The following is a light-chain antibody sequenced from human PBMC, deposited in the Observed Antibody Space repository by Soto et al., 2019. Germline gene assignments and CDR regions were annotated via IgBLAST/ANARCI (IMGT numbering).Light chain of an antibody. CDR2: GAS. CDR3: QQSGSSPLT. CDR1: QSVSNNY. Sequence: EIVLTQSPGTLSLSQGERATLSCRASQSVSNNYLAWYQQKPGQAPRLLIYGASNRDTGIPDRFSGSGSATDFTLTISRLEPEDFAVYFCQQSGSSPLTLGGGTKVEIK. V-gene: IGKV3-20*01. J-gene: IGKJ4*01.